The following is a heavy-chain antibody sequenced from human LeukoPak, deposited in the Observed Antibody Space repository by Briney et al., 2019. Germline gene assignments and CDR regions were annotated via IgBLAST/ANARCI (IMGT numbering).Heavy chain of an antibody. CDR1: GYTFTSYG. CDR3: ARVVYSSGWYGGDAFDI. CDR2: ISAYNGNT. Sequence: ASVKVSCKASGYTFTSYGISWVRQAPGQGLEWMGWISAYNGNTNYAQKLQCRVTMTTDTSTSTAYMELRSLRSDDTAVYYCARVVYSSGWYGGDAFDIWGQGTMVTVSS. D-gene: IGHD6-19*01. J-gene: IGHJ3*02. V-gene: IGHV1-18*01.